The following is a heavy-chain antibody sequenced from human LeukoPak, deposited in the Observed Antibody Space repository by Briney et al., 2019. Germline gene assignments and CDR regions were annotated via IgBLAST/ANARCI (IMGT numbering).Heavy chain of an antibody. CDR1: GGTFSSYA. CDR3: PRDRIDXGGDCYSKYYFDY. Sequence: GASVKVSCKASGGTFSSYAISWVRQAPGQGLEWMGGIIPIFGTANYAQKFQGRVTITADESTSTAYMELSSLRSEDTAVYYCPRDRIDXGGDCYSKYYFDYWGQGTLVTVSS. V-gene: IGHV1-69*13. J-gene: IGHJ4*02. D-gene: IGHD2-21*02. CDR2: IIPIFGTA.